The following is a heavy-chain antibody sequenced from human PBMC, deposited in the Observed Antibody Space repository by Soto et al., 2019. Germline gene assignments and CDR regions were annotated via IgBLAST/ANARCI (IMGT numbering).Heavy chain of an antibody. J-gene: IGHJ3*02. V-gene: IGHV3-30-3*01. CDR1: GFSFSRFA. CDR3: ARLFRGYNETNDDEFDI. D-gene: IGHD3-10*02. Sequence: QVQLVESGGGVVQPGRSLRLSCAGSGFSFSRFAIHWFRQAPGKGLEWVGVMTYDGSNQYYADSVKGRFTVSRDTSKSTVYLEMRSLRSEDTDVYYCARLFRGYNETNDDEFDIWGQGTMVTVSS. CDR2: MTYDGSNQ.